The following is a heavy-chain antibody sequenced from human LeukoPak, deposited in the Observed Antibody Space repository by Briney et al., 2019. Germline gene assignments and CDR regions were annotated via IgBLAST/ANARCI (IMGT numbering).Heavy chain of an antibody. CDR2: ISSSSSTT. Sequence: SGGSLRLSCAASGFTFSSYSMNWVRQAPGKGLEWVSYISSSSSTTYYADSVKGRFTISRDNAKNSLYLQMNSLRDEDTAVYYCERVRDYGDYPPDYWGQGTLVTVSS. J-gene: IGHJ4*02. CDR1: GFTFSSYS. V-gene: IGHV3-48*02. D-gene: IGHD4-17*01. CDR3: ERVRDYGDYPPDY.